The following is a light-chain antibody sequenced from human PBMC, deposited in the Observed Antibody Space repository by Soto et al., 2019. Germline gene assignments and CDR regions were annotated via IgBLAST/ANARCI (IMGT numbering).Light chain of an antibody. CDR3: QQYGSSLWT. CDR1: QSVSSSY. V-gene: IGKV3-20*01. J-gene: IGKJ1*01. CDR2: GAS. Sequence: EIVLTQSPGTLSLSPGERATHSCRASQSVSSSYLAWYQQKPGQAPRLLIYGASSRATGIPDRFSGSGSGTDFTLTISILEPEDFAVYYCQQYGSSLWTFGQGTKVEIK.